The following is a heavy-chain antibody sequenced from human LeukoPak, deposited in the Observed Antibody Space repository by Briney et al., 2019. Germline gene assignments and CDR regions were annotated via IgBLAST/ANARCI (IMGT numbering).Heavy chain of an antibody. Sequence: KASETLSLTCTVSGGSISSGDYYWSWIRQPPGKGLEWIGEINHSGSTNYNPSLKSRVTISVDTSKNQFSLKLSSVTAADTAVYYCARGALRIQLWNKFDYWGQGTLVTVSS. CDR3: ARGALRIQLWNKFDY. CDR1: GGSISSGDYY. J-gene: IGHJ4*02. D-gene: IGHD5-18*01. V-gene: IGHV4-39*07. CDR2: INHSGST.